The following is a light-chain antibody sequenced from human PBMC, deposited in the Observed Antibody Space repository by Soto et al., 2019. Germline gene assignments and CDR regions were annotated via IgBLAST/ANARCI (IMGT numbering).Light chain of an antibody. CDR1: QSISSW. Sequence: DIQMTQSPSTLSASVGDRVTITCRASQSISSWLAWYQQKPGKAPKLLIYKASSLETGVPSRFSGSGSGTEFTLTISSLQRDDFATYYCQQYGDYTTFGRGTKVEIK. CDR2: KAS. CDR3: QQYGDYTT. V-gene: IGKV1-5*03. J-gene: IGKJ4*02.